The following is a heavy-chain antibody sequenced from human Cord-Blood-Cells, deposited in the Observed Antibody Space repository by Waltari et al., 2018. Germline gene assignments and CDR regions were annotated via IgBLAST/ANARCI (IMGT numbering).Heavy chain of an antibody. CDR2: ISGSGGST. CDR3: AKDQVIVVVITLDY. V-gene: IGHV3-23*01. Sequence: EVQLLESGGGLVQPGGSLRLSCAASGFTFSSYAVSWVRQAPGKGLEWVSAISGSGGSTYYADSGKGRFTISRDNSKNTLYLQMNSLRAEDTAVYYCAKDQVIVVVITLDYWGQGTLVTVSS. D-gene: IGHD3-22*01. CDR1: GFTFSSYA. J-gene: IGHJ4*02.